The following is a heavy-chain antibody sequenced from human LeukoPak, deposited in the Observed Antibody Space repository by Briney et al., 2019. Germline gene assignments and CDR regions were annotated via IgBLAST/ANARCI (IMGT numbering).Heavy chain of an antibody. CDR2: INPSGGST. J-gene: IGHJ4*02. CDR3: ASFPSLNYYDRGDHFGY. CDR1: GYTFTSYY. Sequence: ASVKVSCKESGYTFTSYYMHWVRQAPGQGLEWMGIINPSGGSTSYAQKFQGRVTMTRDTSTSTVYMELSSLRSEDTAVYYCASFPSLNYYDRGDHFGYWGQGTLVTVSS. V-gene: IGHV1-46*01. D-gene: IGHD3-22*01.